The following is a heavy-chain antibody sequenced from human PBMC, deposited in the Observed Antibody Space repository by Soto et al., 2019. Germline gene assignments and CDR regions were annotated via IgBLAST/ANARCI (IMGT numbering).Heavy chain of an antibody. V-gene: IGHV3-23*01. CDR3: AKDRITGTPRGHWFDP. D-gene: IGHD1-20*01. CDR2: ISGSGGST. J-gene: IGHJ5*02. CDR1: GCTFSSYA. Sequence: GASVKVSCKASGCTFSSYAMSWVRQAPGKGLEWVSAISGSGGSTYYADSVKGRFTISRDNSKNTLYLQMNSLRAEDTAVYYCAKDRITGTPRGHWFDPWGQGTLVTVSS.